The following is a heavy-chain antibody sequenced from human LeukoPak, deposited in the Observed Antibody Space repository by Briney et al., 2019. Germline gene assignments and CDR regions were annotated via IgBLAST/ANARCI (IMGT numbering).Heavy chain of an antibody. J-gene: IGHJ4*02. V-gene: IGHV1-69*13. Sequence: ASVKVSCKASGGTFSSYAISWVRQAPGQGLEWMGGIIPIFGTANYAQKFQGRVTITADESTSTAYMELSSLRSEDTAVYYCARTEAPYDSSGCYEGAFDYWGQGTLVTVSS. CDR1: GGTFSSYA. D-gene: IGHD3-22*01. CDR2: IIPIFGTA. CDR3: ARTEAPYDSSGCYEGAFDY.